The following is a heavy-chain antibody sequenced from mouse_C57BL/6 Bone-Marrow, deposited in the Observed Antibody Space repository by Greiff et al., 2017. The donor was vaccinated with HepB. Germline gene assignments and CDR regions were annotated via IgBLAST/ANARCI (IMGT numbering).Heavy chain of an antibody. Sequence: QVQLQQSGAELARPGASVKLSCKASGYTFTSYGISWVKQRTGQGLEWIGEIYPRSGNTYYNEKFKGKATLAADKSSSTAYMELRSLTSEDSAVYVSARGATGVAPFAYWGRGTRITVSA. CDR1: GYTFTSYG. V-gene: IGHV1-81*01. D-gene: IGHD1-1*01. CDR3: ARGATGVAPFAY. CDR2: IYPRSGNT. J-gene: IGHJ3*01.